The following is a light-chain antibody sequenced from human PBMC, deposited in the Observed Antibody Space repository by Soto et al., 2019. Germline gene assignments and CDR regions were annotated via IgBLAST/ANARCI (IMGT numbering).Light chain of an antibody. Sequence: EIVLTQSPATLSLSPGERVTLSCRASQSIATYLVWYQQKPGQAPRLLIYDASNRATGIPARFSGSGSGTDFTLTISSLETEDFAVYYWQQRSNWPYTFGPGTEVDLK. V-gene: IGKV3-11*01. CDR2: DAS. J-gene: IGKJ3*01. CDR3: QQRSNWPYT. CDR1: QSIATY.